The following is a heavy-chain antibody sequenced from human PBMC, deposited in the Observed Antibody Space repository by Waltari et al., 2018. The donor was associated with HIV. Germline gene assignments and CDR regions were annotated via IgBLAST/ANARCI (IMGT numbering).Heavy chain of an antibody. Sequence: EVRLLESGGDWVQLGGSLRLSWGVSGFTFSRYALAWVRQAPGRGLELVAGLSGSGETANYADSVKGRFTISRDNSKNMMFLQLNSLRVDDTAVYYCVRSGVGQWMVRSWVIDLWGRGSQVTVS. V-gene: IGHV3-23*01. J-gene: IGHJ2*01. CDR2: LSGSGETA. CDR3: VRSGVGQWMVRSWVIDL. CDR1: GFTFSRYA. D-gene: IGHD6-19*01.